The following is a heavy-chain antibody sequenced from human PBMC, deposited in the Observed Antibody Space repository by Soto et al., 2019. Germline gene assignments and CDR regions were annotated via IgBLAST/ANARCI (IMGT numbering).Heavy chain of an antibody. V-gene: IGHV4-31*03. CDR2: IYYSGST. CDR3: ARVRGEMTNGVYYFDY. J-gene: IGHJ4*02. Sequence: QVQLQESGPGLVKPSQTLSLTCTVSGGSISSGGYYWSWIRQHPGKGLEWIGYIYYSGSTYYNPSLKSRVTISLDTSKNQFSLKLSTVTAADTAVYYCARVRGEMTNGVYYFDYWGQGTLVTVSS. D-gene: IGHD2-21*01. CDR1: GGSISSGGYY.